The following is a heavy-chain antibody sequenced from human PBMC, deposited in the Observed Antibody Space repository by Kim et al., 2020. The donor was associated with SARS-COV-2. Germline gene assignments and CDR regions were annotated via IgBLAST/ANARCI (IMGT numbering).Heavy chain of an antibody. D-gene: IGHD5-18*01. CDR3: ARAPPPSPVDTAMGLGDYFDY. CDR2: IYYSGST. CDR1: GGSISSGGYY. J-gene: IGHJ4*02. V-gene: IGHV4-31*03. Sequence: SETLSLTCTVSGGSISSGGYYWSWIRQHPGKGLEWIGYIYYSGSTYYNPSLKSRVTISVDTSKNQFSLKLSSVTAADTAVYYCARAPPPSPVDTAMGLGDYFDYWGQGTLVTVSS.